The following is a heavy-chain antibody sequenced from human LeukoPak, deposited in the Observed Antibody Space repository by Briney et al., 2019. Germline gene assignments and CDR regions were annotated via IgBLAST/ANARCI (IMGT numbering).Heavy chain of an antibody. J-gene: IGHJ4*02. CDR2: INQDGNGK. CDR1: GFILNNYW. Sequence: GGSLRLSCAASGFILNNYWMTWVRQAPGKGPEWVASINQDGNGKNYVDSVKGRFTISRDNARNSLYLQINSLRAEDTAVYYCARLMSYSADFWGQGTLVTVSS. CDR3: ARLMSYSADF. D-gene: IGHD2-8*01. V-gene: IGHV3-7*03.